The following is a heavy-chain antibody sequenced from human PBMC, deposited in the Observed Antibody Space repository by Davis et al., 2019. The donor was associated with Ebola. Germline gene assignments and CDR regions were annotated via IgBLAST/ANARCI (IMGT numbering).Heavy chain of an antibody. CDR3: AREGNPMANIDY. J-gene: IGHJ4*02. D-gene: IGHD1-14*01. V-gene: IGHV4-30-4*01. CDR1: GGSISSGAYY. CDR2: IYYSGST. Sequence: PSETLSLTCPVSGGSISSGAYYWSWIRQPPGKGLEWIGYIYYSGSTYYNPSLKSRVTISVDTSKNQFSLKLSSVTAADTAVYYCAREGNPMANIDYWGQGTLVTVSS.